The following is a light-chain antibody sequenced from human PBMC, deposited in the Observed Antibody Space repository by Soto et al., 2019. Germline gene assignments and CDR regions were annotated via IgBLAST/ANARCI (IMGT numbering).Light chain of an antibody. CDR3: SSYASSSSYV. Sequence: QSALTQPASVSGSPGQSITISCTGTSSDVGGYNHVSWYQIHPGKAPKLIIYEVTRRPSGVSYRFSGSKSGNSASLTISGLQAEDEADYYCSSYASSSSYVFGGGTKVTVL. J-gene: IGLJ1*01. CDR2: EVT. V-gene: IGLV2-14*01. CDR1: SSDVGGYNH.